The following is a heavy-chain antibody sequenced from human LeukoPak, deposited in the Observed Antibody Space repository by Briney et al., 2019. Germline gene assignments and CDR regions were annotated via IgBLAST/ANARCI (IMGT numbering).Heavy chain of an antibody. CDR2: IYYSGST. CDR1: GGSISSSSYY. CDR3: ARGEDYDSSGYYIDFDY. J-gene: IGHJ4*02. D-gene: IGHD3-22*01. V-gene: IGHV4-39*07. Sequence: PSETLSLTCTVSGGSISSSSYYWGWIRQPPGKGLEWIGSIYYSGSTYYNPSLKSRVTISVDTSKNQFSLKLSSVTAADTAVYYCARGEDYDSSGYYIDFDYWGQGTLVTVSS.